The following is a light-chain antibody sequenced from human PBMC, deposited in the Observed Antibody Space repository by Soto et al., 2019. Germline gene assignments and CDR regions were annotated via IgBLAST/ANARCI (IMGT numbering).Light chain of an antibody. Sequence: AIQLTQSPSSLSASVGDRVTITCRASQGIRSDVAWYQQKPGKAPKLLIYDAVTLQNGVPSRFSGGGSGSAFTVSISSLQPEDFATYYWLQDYNYPRTFGPGTKVDI. V-gene: IGKV1-6*02. CDR1: QGIRSD. J-gene: IGKJ3*01. CDR2: DAV. CDR3: LQDYNYPRT.